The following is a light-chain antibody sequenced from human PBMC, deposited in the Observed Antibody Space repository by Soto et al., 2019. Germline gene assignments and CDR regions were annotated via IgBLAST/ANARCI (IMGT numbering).Light chain of an antibody. V-gene: IGLV1-47*03. Sequence: QSVLTQPPSASGTPGQRVNISCSGGSSNIGLNYVYWYQQLPGTAPKLLIYKTGERPSGVPDRFSGSKSGTSASLAISGLWSEDEAEYFCSVWDNRLSCRVFGEGTQLTVL. CDR3: SVWDNRLSCRV. CDR1: SSNIGLNY. J-gene: IGLJ3*02. CDR2: KTG.